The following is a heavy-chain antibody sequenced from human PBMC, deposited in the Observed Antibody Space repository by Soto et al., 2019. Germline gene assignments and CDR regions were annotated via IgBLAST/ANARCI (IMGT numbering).Heavy chain of an antibody. D-gene: IGHD6-13*01. CDR1: GFTFSSYA. Sequence: GGSLRLSCAASGFTFSSYAMSWVRQAPGKGLEWVSAISGSGGSTYYADSVKGRFTISRDNSKNTLYLQMNSLRAEDTAVYYCEKPASSWWIVSRVDYWGQGTLVTVYS. V-gene: IGHV3-23*01. CDR3: EKPASSWWIVSRVDY. CDR2: ISGSGGST. J-gene: IGHJ4*02.